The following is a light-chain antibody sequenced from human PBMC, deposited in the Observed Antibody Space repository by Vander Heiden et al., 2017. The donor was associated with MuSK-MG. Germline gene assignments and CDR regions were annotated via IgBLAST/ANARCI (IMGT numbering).Light chain of an antibody. V-gene: IGLV1-47*02. Sequence: QSVLTQPPSASETPGQRVTISCSGSSSNIGSNYVYWYQQLPGTAPKLLIYSNSQRPSGVPDRFSASKSGTSASLAISGLRSEDEADYYCAAWDDSLSGRVFGGGTKLTVL. J-gene: IGLJ3*02. CDR1: SSNIGSNY. CDR3: AAWDDSLSGRV. CDR2: SNS.